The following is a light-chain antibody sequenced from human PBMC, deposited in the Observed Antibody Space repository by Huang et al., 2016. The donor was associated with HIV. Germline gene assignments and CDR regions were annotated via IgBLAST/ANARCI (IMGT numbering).Light chain of an antibody. CDR1: QDINNY. CDR2: DAS. V-gene: IGKV1-33*01. CDR3: QQYNNVPPYA. Sequence: DIQMTQSPSSLSASVGDRVTITCQASQDINNYVNWYQQKPGKAPKVLIYDASNLQPGGPSRFSGSGSGTDFTFTISSLQPEDFATYYCQQYNNVPPYAFGQGTRLDIK. J-gene: IGKJ2*01.